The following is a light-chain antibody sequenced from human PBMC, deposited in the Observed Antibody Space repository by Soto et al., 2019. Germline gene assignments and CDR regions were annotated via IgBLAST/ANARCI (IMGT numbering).Light chain of an antibody. CDR2: DAS. J-gene: IGKJ3*01. V-gene: IGKV1-5*01. Sequence: DIQMTQSPSTLSASVGDRVTITCRASQSISRYLAWYQKKPGEAPKLLFYDASSLQSGVSSRFSASGSGTEFILSISSLQPDDLATYYCQLYNCLSSFGPGTKVDIK. CDR1: QSISRY. CDR3: QLYNCLSS.